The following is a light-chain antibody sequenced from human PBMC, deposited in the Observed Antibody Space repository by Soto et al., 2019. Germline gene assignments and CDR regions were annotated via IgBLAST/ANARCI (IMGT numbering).Light chain of an antibody. CDR1: QSVSNY. CDR3: QQRSIWPWT. Sequence: EIVLTQSPATLSLSPGERATLSCWASQSVSNYFVWYQQKPGQAPGLLIYDASKRATGIPARFSGSGSGTDFTLTISSLEPEDFAVYYCQQRSIWPWTFGQGTKVDIK. V-gene: IGKV3-11*01. J-gene: IGKJ1*01. CDR2: DAS.